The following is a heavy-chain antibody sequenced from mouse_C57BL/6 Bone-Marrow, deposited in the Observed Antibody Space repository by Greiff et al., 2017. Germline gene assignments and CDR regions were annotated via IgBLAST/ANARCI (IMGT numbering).Heavy chain of an antibody. Sequence: GGGLVQPKGSLKLSCAASGFSFNTYAMNWVRQAPGKGLEWVARIRSKSNNYATYYADAVKDRFTISRDDSESMLYLQMNNLKTEDTAMYYCVGDSYCSLFAYWGQGTLVTVSA. CDR3: VGDSYCSLFAY. V-gene: IGHV10-1*01. J-gene: IGHJ3*01. CDR2: IRSKSNNYAT. D-gene: IGHD2-12*01. CDR1: GFSFNTYA.